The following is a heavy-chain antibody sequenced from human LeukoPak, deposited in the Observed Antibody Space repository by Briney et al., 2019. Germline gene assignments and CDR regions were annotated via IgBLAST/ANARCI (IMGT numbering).Heavy chain of an antibody. CDR3: ATLPATRFLEWSSPTDNWFDP. J-gene: IGHJ5*02. CDR1: GYTLTELS. Sequence: GASVKVSCKFSGYTLTELSMHWVRQAPGKGLEWMGGFDPEDGETIYAQKFQGRVTMTEDTSTDTAYMELSSLRSEDTAVYYCATLPATRFLEWSSPTDNWFDPWGQGTLVTVSS. CDR2: FDPEDGET. D-gene: IGHD3-3*01. V-gene: IGHV1-24*01.